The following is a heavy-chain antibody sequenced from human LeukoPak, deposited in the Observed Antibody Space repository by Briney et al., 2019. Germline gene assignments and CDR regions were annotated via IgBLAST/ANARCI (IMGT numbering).Heavy chain of an antibody. CDR1: GFTFGDYA. J-gene: IGHJ3*02. D-gene: IGHD1-26*01. V-gene: IGHV3-30*04. Sequence: GGSLRLSCAASGFTFGDYAMHWVRQAPGKGLEWVAVISYVGSNKYYADSVKGRFTISRDNSKNTLYLQMNSLRAEDTAVYYCAKDGGIVGALDAFDIWGQGTKVTVSS. CDR3: AKDGGIVGALDAFDI. CDR2: ISYVGSNK.